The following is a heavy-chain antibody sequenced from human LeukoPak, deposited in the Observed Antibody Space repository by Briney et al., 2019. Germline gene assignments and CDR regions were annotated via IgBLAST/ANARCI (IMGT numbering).Heavy chain of an antibody. Sequence: SETLSLTCTVSGGSISHYYWTWIRQPPGKGLEWIGYIYYSDVANYNPSLKSRVSISVDTSKNQFPLKLSSVTAADTAVYYCARQGIQLWLKNNWFDPWGQGTLATVSS. CDR1: GGSISHYY. CDR3: ARQGIQLWLKNNWFDP. CDR2: IYYSDVA. V-gene: IGHV4-59*08. D-gene: IGHD5-18*01. J-gene: IGHJ5*02.